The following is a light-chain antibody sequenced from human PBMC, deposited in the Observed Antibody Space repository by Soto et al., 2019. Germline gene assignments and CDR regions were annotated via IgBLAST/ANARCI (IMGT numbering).Light chain of an antibody. J-gene: IGKJ2*01. CDR2: AAS. CDR1: QSISNN. Sequence: DIQMTQSPSSLSASVGDRVTITCRASQSISNNLNWYQQKPGKAPKLLIYAASSLENGVPSSFSGRGSGTSFTLTISSWQPEDFANYYWQQTYSAPYSFGQGTKLEIK. V-gene: IGKV1-39*01. CDR3: QQTYSAPYS.